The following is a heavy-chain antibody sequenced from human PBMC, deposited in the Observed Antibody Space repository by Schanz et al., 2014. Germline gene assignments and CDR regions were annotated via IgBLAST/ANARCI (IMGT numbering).Heavy chain of an antibody. CDR2: IYQSGKT. D-gene: IGHD6-19*01. J-gene: IGHJ4*02. CDR3: AGRPVRARSGGLDS. Sequence: QVQLQESGPGLVKPSGTLSLTCTVSGGSISSNNWWTWVRQPPGKGLEWIGEIYQSGKTTYDPSRKSRLPVSMDKSSNQFPLRLTSVTAADTAVYFCAGRPVRARSGGLDSWGQGTLVTVSS. V-gene: IGHV4-4*02. CDR1: GGSISSNNW.